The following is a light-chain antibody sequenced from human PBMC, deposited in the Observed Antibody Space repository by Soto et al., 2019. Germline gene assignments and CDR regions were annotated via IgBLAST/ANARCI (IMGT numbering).Light chain of an antibody. CDR2: EVS. CDR3: SSYAGSNNLL. CDR1: SSDIGGYSY. Sequence: QYALTQPPSASGSPGQSVTISCTGTSSDIGGYSYVSWYQQHPGKAPNLMIYEVSKRPSGVPDRFSGSRSGYTASLTVSGLQAEDEADYYCSSYAGSNNLLFGGGTKLTVL. J-gene: IGLJ2*01. V-gene: IGLV2-8*01.